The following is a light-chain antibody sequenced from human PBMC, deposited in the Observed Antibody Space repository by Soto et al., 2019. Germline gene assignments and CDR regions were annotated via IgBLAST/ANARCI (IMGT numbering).Light chain of an antibody. CDR3: QQYNTYRT. J-gene: IGKJ1*01. V-gene: IGKV1-5*01. Sequence: DIQMTQYPSTLSASVGDRVTITCRASQGIGIWLSWYQQKPGKAPNLIIYDASNLKSGVPSRFSGSGSGTDFTLIISSLQPDDFATYFCQQYNTYRTFGQGTKVDIK. CDR2: DAS. CDR1: QGIGIW.